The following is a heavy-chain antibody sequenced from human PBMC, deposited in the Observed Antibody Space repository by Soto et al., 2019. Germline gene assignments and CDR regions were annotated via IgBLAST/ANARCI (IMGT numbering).Heavy chain of an antibody. J-gene: IGHJ4*02. V-gene: IGHV2-5*02. Sequence: QITLKESGPTLVKPTQTLTLTCTFSGFSLSTSGVGVGWIRQPPGKALEWLALIYWDDDKRYSPSLKSRLTXTXSTAKSQVVLTTTNMDPVDTATFYCAHRPRFGGLQNWGQGTLVTVSS. D-gene: IGHD2-15*01. CDR1: GFSLSTSGVG. CDR3: AHRPRFGGLQN. CDR2: IYWDDDK.